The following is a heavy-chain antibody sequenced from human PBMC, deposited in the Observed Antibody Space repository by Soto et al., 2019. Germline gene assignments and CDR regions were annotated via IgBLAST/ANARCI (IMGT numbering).Heavy chain of an antibody. CDR3: ARALLDYYDSSGYGL. J-gene: IGHJ4*02. CDR2: INAGNGNT. D-gene: IGHD3-22*01. Sequence: QVQLVQSGAEVKKPGASVKVSCKASGYTFTSYAMHWVRQAPGQRLEWMGWINAGNGNTKYSQKFQGRVTMTRDTSASTAYMELSSLRSEDTAVYYCARALLDYYDSSGYGLWGQGTLVTVSS. V-gene: IGHV1-3*01. CDR1: GYTFTSYA.